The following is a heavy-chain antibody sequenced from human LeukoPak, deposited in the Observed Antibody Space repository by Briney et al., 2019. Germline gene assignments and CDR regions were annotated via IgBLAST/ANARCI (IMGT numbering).Heavy chain of an antibody. CDR1: HGSISDSSYY. Sequence: SETLSLTCTVSHGSISDSSYYWSWIRQPPGKGLEWIGYINYSGSTNYNPSLKSRVTISVDTSKNQFSLKLSSVTAADTAVYYCARHYCSSTTCYARIIDYWGQGTLVTVSS. CDR2: INYSGST. V-gene: IGHV4-61*05. D-gene: IGHD2-2*01. CDR3: ARHYCSSTTCYARIIDY. J-gene: IGHJ4*02.